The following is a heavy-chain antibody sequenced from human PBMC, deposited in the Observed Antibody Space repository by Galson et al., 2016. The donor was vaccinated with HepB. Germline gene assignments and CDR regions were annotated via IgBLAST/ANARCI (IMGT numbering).Heavy chain of an antibody. J-gene: IGHJ4*02. Sequence: TLSLTCTVSGGSISSGDYSWSWIRQPAGKGLEWIGHIYTSGTTNYNPSLKSRVTISVDTSKNQFSLKLSSVTAADTAIYYCAREIRDYVFYFDYWGQGTLVTVSS. D-gene: IGHD3-16*01. CDR3: AREIRDYVFYFDY. CDR2: IYTSGTT. V-gene: IGHV4-61*09. CDR1: GGSISSGDYS.